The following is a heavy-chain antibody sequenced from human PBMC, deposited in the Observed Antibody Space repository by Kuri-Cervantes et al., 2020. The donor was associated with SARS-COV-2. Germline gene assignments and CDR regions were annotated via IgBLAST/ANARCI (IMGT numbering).Heavy chain of an antibody. CDR1: GGTFSSYA. V-gene: IGHV1-69*13. CDR3: ARFSRQGVRATTKVNYYYYYMDV. J-gene: IGHJ6*03. CDR2: IIPIFGTA. D-gene: IGHD1-26*01. Sequence: SVKVSCKASGGTFSSYAISWVRQAPGQGLEWMGGIIPIFGTANYAQKFQGRVTITAGESTSTAYMELSSLRSEDTAVYYCARFSRQGVRATTKVNYYYYYMDVWGKGTTVTVSS.